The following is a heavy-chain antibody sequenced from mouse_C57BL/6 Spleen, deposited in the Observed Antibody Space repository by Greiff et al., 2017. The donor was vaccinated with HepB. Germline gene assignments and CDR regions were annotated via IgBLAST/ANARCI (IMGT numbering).Heavy chain of an antibody. V-gene: IGHV1-81*01. J-gene: IGHJ3*01. CDR2: IYPRSGNT. Sequence: QVQLQQSGAELARPGASVKLSCKASGYTFTSYGISWVKQRTGQGLEWIGEIYPRSGNTYYNEKFKGKATLTADKSSSKAYMELRSLTSEDSAVYFCANYYGSSYWFAYWGQGTLVTVSA. CDR1: GYTFTSYG. CDR3: ANYYGSSYWFAY. D-gene: IGHD1-1*01.